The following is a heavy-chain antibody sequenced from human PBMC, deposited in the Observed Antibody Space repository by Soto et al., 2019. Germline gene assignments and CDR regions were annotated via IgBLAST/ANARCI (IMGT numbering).Heavy chain of an antibody. CDR2: IKQDGSEK. CDR3: TRAMVTAIYAFDI. Sequence: PGGSLRLSCAASGFTFSSYWMSWVRQAPGKGLEWVANIKQDGSEKYYVDSVKGRFTISRDNAKNSLYLQMNSLRAEDTAVYYCTRAMVTAIYAFDIWGQGTMVTVSS. CDR1: GFTFSSYW. D-gene: IGHD2-21*02. J-gene: IGHJ3*02. V-gene: IGHV3-7*01.